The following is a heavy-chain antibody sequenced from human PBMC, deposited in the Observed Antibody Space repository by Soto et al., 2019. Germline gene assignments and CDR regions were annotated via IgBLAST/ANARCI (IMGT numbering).Heavy chain of an antibody. CDR1: GFTFSSYS. J-gene: IGHJ4*02. D-gene: IGHD6-6*01. Sequence: EVQLVESGGGLVKPGGSLRLSCAASGFTFSSYSMNWVRQAPGKGLEWVSSISSSSSYIYYADSVKGRFTISRDNAKNSLYLQMNSLRAEDTALYYCARVGGQLVPGFDYWGQGTLVTVSS. CDR3: ARVGGQLVPGFDY. V-gene: IGHV3-21*01. CDR2: ISSSSSYI.